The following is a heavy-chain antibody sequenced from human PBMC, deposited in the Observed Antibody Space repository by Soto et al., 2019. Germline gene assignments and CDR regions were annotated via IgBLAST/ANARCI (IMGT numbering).Heavy chain of an antibody. CDR2: ISSNGGST. D-gene: IGHD3-3*01. Sequence: GGSLRLSCAASGFTFSSYAMHWVRQAPGKGLEYVSAISSNGGSTYYANSVKGRFTISRDNSKNTLYLQMGSLRAEDMAVYYCARGQYDFWCGYYPPNWFDPWGQGTLVTVSS. J-gene: IGHJ5*02. CDR1: GFTFSSYA. CDR3: ARGQYDFWCGYYPPNWFDP. V-gene: IGHV3-64*01.